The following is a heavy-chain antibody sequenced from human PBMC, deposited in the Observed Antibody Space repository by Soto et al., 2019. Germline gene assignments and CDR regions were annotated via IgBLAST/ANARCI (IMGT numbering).Heavy chain of an antibody. V-gene: IGHV1-46*01. J-gene: IGHJ3*02. CDR3: ARSVSPAKYYDSSATLDAFDI. Sequence: ASVKVSCKASGYTFPSYYMHWVRQAPGQGLEWMGIINPSGGSTSYAQKFQGRVTMTRDTSTSTVYMELSSLRSEDTAVYYCARSVSPAKYYDSSATLDAFDIWGQGTMVTVSS. D-gene: IGHD3-22*01. CDR2: INPSGGST. CDR1: GYTFPSYY.